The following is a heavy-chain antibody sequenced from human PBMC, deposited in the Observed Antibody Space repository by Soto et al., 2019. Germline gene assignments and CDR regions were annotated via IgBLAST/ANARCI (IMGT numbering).Heavy chain of an antibody. CDR2: ISGSGGST. D-gene: IGHD3-22*01. Sequence: GGSLRLSCAASGFTFSSYAMSRVRQAPGKGLEWVSAISGSGGSTYYADSVKGRFTISRDNSKNTLYLQMNSLRAEDTAVYYCAKDFLRVTMIVGGAFDIWGQGTMVTVSS. CDR3: AKDFLRVTMIVGGAFDI. CDR1: GFTFSSYA. V-gene: IGHV3-23*01. J-gene: IGHJ3*02.